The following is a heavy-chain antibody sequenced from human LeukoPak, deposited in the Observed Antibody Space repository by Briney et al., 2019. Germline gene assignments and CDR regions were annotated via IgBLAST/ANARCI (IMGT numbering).Heavy chain of an antibody. D-gene: IGHD6-19*01. CDR1: GFTFSTYA. CDR2: IYSGGST. J-gene: IGHJ4*02. V-gene: IGHV3-66*01. Sequence: GGSLRLSCAASGFTFSTYAMSWVRQAPGKGLEWVSVIYSGGSTYYADSVKGRFTISRDNSKNTLYLQMNSLRAEDTAVYYCARAREWLATGFDYWGQGTLVTVSS. CDR3: ARAREWLATGFDY.